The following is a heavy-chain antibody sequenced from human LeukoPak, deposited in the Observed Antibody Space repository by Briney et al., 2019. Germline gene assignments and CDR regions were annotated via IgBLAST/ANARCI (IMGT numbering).Heavy chain of an antibody. CDR2: IYPDYSDT. V-gene: IGHV5-51*01. D-gene: IGHD3-10*01. Sequence: GESLKISCKDFGNSFTTKWIGWVRQKPGKGLEWMGIIYPDYSDTRYSPSFQGQVTISADKSISTAYLQWSSLKASDTAMYYCARVLKRITMVRGVITALIDAFDIWGQGTMVTVSS. J-gene: IGHJ3*02. CDR1: GNSFTTKW. CDR3: ARVLKRITMVRGVITALIDAFDI.